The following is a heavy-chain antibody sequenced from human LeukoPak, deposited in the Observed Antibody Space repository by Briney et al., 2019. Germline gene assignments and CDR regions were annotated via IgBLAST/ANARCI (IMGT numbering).Heavy chain of an antibody. J-gene: IGHJ4*02. D-gene: IGHD1-7*01. CDR1: GLTLSSYV. CDR2: ISGSGYNT. V-gene: IGHV3-23*01. CDR3: AKGGELLGYFDS. Sequence: GRSLRLSCAASGLTLSSYVMSGVRQAQGKGLEWVSGISGSGYNTFYAYSVKRRFIISRDESNNTVSLLMNTLRAEDTAIYYCAKGGELLGYFDSWGQGTLVTVSS.